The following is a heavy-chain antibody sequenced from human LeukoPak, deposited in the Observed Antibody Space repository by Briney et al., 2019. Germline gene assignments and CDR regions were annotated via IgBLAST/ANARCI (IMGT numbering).Heavy chain of an antibody. J-gene: IGHJ4*02. CDR2: IYYSGST. CDR1: GVSISSTSYY. CDR3: ARHWWGSSSWATYFDY. Sequence: SETLSLTCTVSGVSISSTSYYWGWIRQPPGKGLEWIGSIYYSGSTYYNPSLKSRVTISVDTSKNQFSLRLSSVTAADTAVYYCARHWWGSSSWATYFDYWGQGTLVTVSS. V-gene: IGHV4-39*01. D-gene: IGHD6-13*01.